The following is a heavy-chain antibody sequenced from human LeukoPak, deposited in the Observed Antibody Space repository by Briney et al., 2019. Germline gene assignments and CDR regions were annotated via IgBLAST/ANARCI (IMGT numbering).Heavy chain of an antibody. D-gene: IGHD1-26*01. Sequence: SETLSLTCTVTGGSTTRYYWSWIRQSPEKGLEWIGYIYDSGTSSPTTYNPTFKSRVTISLDPSKNELSLSLRSVPVAHTAVYYCARQGGHREPFDLWGQGTMATVSS. CDR2: IYDSGTSSPT. J-gene: IGHJ3*01. V-gene: IGHV4-59*08. CDR3: ARQGGHREPFDL. CDR1: GGSTTRYY.